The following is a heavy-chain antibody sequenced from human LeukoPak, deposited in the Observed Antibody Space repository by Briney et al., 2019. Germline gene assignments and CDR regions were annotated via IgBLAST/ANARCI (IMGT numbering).Heavy chain of an antibody. D-gene: IGHD3-22*01. CDR2: ISTNSSTI. Sequence: PGGSLRLSCAASGFTFSSFSMNWVRQAPGKGLEWVSYISTNSSTIYYADSVKGRFTISRDNAKNSLYLQMNSLRAEDTAVYYCAREHLGYYYDSSGYSPYYFDYWGQGTLVTVSS. CDR3: AREHLGYYYDSSGYSPYYFDY. J-gene: IGHJ4*02. CDR1: GFTFSSFS. V-gene: IGHV3-48*04.